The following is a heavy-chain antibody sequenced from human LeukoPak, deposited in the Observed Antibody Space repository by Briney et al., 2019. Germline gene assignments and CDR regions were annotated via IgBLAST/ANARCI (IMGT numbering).Heavy chain of an antibody. Sequence: SETMSLTCTVSGGSISSYYWSWIRQPPGKGLEWIGYIYYSGSTNYNPSLKSRVSISVDTSKNQFSLKLSSVTAADTAVYYCARDGGIYGSGSWDYWGQGTLVTVSS. J-gene: IGHJ4*02. CDR2: IYYSGST. V-gene: IGHV4-59*01. CDR3: ARDGGIYGSGSWDY. CDR1: GGSISSYY. D-gene: IGHD3-10*01.